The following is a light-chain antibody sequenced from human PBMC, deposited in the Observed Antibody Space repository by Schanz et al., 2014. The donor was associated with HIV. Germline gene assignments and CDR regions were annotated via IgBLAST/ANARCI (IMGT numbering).Light chain of an antibody. V-gene: IGLV1-44*01. CDR1: RSTIERRA. J-gene: IGLJ2*01. Sequence: QSLLTQPPSASGPPGQRVTISCSGSRSTIERRAVDWYQHLPGTAPRLLIHNNDQRPSGVPDRFSGSKSGTSASLVISGLQTGDEADYYCGTWDSSLSAGYVIFGGGTKLTVL. CDR2: NND. CDR3: GTWDSSLSAGYVI.